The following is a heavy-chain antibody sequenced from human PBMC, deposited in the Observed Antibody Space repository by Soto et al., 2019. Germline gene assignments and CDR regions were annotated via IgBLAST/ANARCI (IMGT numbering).Heavy chain of an antibody. CDR2: INPSGGST. CDR3: ARVPRRYCSGGSCYSLVSDY. J-gene: IGHJ4*02. V-gene: IGHV1-46*03. D-gene: IGHD2-15*01. Sequence: ASVKVSCKASGYTFTSYYMHWVRQAPGQGLEWMGIINPSGGSTSYAQKFQGRVTMTRDTSTSTVYMELSSLRSEDTAVYYCARVPRRYCSGGSCYSLVSDYWGQGTQVTGSP. CDR1: GYTFTSYY.